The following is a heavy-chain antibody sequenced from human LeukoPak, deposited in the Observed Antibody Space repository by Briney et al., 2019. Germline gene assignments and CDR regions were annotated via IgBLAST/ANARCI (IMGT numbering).Heavy chain of an antibody. CDR2: IFSRGST. Sequence: SETLSLTCTVSDYSINGGYYWGWIRQPPGKGLEWMGSIFSRGSTYYNPSLKSRVTISLDTSKNQFSLKLSSVTAADTAVYYCAREMATVYYFDYWGQGTLVTVSS. J-gene: IGHJ4*02. V-gene: IGHV4-38-2*02. D-gene: IGHD5-24*01. CDR3: AREMATVYYFDY. CDR1: DYSINGGYY.